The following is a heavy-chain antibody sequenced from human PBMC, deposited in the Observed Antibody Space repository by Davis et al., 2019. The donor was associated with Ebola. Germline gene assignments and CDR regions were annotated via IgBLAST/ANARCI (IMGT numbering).Heavy chain of an antibody. D-gene: IGHD2-8*01. CDR1: GGAVTSGGYF. Sequence: PSETLSLTCAVSGGAVTSGGYFWAWLRQPPGKGPEWIGYIYSSGDIHLSPSLRSRASIFRDTFKNHFSVALTSVTAADTAVYYCARVGDFQGVYWGQGILVSVSS. CDR2: IYSSGDI. V-gene: IGHV4-61*03. J-gene: IGHJ4*02. CDR3: ARVGDFQGVY.